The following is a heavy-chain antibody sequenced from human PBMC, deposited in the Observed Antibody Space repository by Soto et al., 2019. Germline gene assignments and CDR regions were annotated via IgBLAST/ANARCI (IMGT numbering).Heavy chain of an antibody. CDR1: GFTFSNAW. Sequence: PGGALRLSCAASGFTFSNAWMSWVRQAPGKGLEWVGRIKSKTDGGTTDYAAPVKGRFTISRDDSKNTLYLQMNSLKTEDTAVYYCTKPLWFGVRDYWGQGTLVTVSS. V-gene: IGHV3-15*01. D-gene: IGHD3-10*01. CDR2: IKSKTDGGTT. J-gene: IGHJ4*02. CDR3: TKPLWFGVRDY.